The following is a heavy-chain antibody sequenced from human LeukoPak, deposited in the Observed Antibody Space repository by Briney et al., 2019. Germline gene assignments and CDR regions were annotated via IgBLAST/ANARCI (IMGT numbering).Heavy chain of an antibody. CDR3: AFGYSNYYFDY. D-gene: IGHD2-15*01. CDR1: GGSISSSSYY. V-gene: IGHV4-39*01. Sequence: SETLSLTCTVSGGSISSSSYYWGWIRQPPGKGLERIGSIYYSGSTYYNPSLKSRVTISVDTSKNQFSLKLSSVTAADTAVYYCAFGYSNYYFDYWGQGTLVTVSS. J-gene: IGHJ4*02. CDR2: IYYSGST.